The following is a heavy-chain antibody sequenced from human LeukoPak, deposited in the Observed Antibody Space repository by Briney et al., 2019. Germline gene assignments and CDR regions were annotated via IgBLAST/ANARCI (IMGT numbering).Heavy chain of an antibody. V-gene: IGHV3-21*01. CDR1: GFTFSSYS. CDR2: ISSSSSYI. J-gene: IGHJ4*02. D-gene: IGHD3-22*01. Sequence: GGSLRLSCAASGFTFSSYSMNWVRQAPGKGLEWVSSISSSSSYIYYADSVKGRFTISRDNAKNSLYLQMNSLRAEDTAVYYCARDLSYYDSSGYYYEGEGFDYWGQGTLVTVSS. CDR3: ARDLSYYDSSGYYYEGEGFDY.